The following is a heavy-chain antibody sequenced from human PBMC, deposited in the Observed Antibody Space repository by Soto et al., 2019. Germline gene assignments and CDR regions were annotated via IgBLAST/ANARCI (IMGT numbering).Heavy chain of an antibody. CDR2: INHSGSA. Sequence: PSDTLSLTCDVYGWSFSGFTWTWICQTPGTGLQCIGQINHSGSANYNPSLKSRVTISVHTSNSQFSLALTSVTAADTALYYCTRGPFAGSQSAGRGDWFASGGHRTQVT. D-gene: IGHD1-26*01. J-gene: IGHJ5*01. CDR3: TRGPFAGSQSAGRGDWFAS. V-gene: IGHV4-34*01. CDR1: GWSFSGFT.